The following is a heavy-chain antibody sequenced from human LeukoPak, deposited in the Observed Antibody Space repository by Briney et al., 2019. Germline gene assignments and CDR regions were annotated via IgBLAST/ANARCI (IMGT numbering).Heavy chain of an antibody. V-gene: IGHV4-59*08. CDR3: ARFGSSSPRSFDP. D-gene: IGHD6-13*01. CDR1: GGSISSYY. J-gene: IGHJ5*02. CDR2: IYYSGST. Sequence: SETLSLTCTVSGGSISSYYWNWIRQPPGKGLEWIGYIYYSGSTNYNPSLKSRVTISVDTSKNQFSLKLSSVTAADTAVYYCARFGSSSPRSFDPWGQGTLVTVSS.